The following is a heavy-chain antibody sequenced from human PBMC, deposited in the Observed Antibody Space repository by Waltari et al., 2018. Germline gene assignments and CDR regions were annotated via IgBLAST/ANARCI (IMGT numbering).Heavy chain of an antibody. J-gene: IGHJ4*02. Sequence: QVQLQESRPGLVKPSVTLSLTCAVSGSPISRGYYWGWIRQPPGKGLEWIGSIYHSGSIYYNPSLKRRVTISVDTSKNQFSLKLSSVTAADTAVYYCARVRTIFGVVIDYWGQGTLVTVSS. V-gene: IGHV4-38-2*01. CDR3: ARVRTIFGVVIDY. CDR2: IYHSGSI. D-gene: IGHD3-3*01. CDR1: GSPISRGYY.